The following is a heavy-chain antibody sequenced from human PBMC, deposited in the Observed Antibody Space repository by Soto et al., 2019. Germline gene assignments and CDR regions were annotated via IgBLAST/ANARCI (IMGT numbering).Heavy chain of an antibody. D-gene: IGHD2-2*01. V-gene: IGHV3-30-3*01. CDR3: ARESIVVVPAAGTSTAYGMDV. J-gene: IGHJ6*02. CDR1: GFTFSSYV. Sequence: SLRLSCAASGFTFSSYVMHWVRQAPGKGLEWVAVISYDGSNKYYADSVKGRFTISRDNSKNTLYLQMNSLRAEDTAVYYCARESIVVVPAAGTSTAYGMDVWGQGTTVTVSS. CDR2: ISYDGSNK.